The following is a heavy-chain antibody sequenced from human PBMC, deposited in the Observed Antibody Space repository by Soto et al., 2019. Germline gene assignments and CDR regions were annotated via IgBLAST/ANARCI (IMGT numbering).Heavy chain of an antibody. Sequence: SETLSLTCTVSGGSISSSSYYWGWIRQPPGKGLEWIGSIYYSGSTYYNPSLKSRVTISVDTSKNQFSLKLSSVTAADTAVYYCARHMAAADSLPLDYWGQGTLVTVSS. CDR2: IYYSGST. CDR1: GGSISSSSYY. J-gene: IGHJ4*02. V-gene: IGHV4-39*01. CDR3: ARHMAAADSLPLDY. D-gene: IGHD6-13*01.